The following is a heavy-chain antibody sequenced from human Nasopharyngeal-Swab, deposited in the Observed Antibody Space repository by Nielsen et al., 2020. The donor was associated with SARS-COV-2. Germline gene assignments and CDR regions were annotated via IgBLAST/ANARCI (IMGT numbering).Heavy chain of an antibody. CDR2: INHSGST. J-gene: IGHJ6*03. CDR3: ARGLSGIVPAPILGLGPYYYYYYMDV. Sequence: PGKGPERIAEINHSGSTNYNQSLKSRVTLSVDTSMNQVSLEVSSVTAADTAVYYCARGLSGIVPAPILGLGPYYYYYYMDVWGKGTTVTVSS. D-gene: IGHD2-2*01. V-gene: IGHV4-34*01.